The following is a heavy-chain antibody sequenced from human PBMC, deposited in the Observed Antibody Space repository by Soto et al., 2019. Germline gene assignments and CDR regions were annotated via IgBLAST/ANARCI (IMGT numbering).Heavy chain of an antibody. D-gene: IGHD6-13*01. Sequence: QVQLVESGGGVVQPGRSLRLSCAASGFTFSSYAMHWVRQAPGKGLEWVAVISYDGSNKYYPDSVKGRFTISRDNSKKTLHLQKTSLRAEDTDVYYRARLSGYPDSSGWYDHYYYSGMDVWGQGTTVTVSS. CDR2: ISYDGSNK. J-gene: IGHJ6*02. CDR1: GFTFSSYA. CDR3: ARLSGYPDSSGWYDHYYYSGMDV. V-gene: IGHV3-30*14.